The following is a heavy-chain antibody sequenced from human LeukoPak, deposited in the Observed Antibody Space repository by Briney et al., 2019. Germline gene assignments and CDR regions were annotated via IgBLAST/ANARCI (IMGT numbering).Heavy chain of an antibody. CDR2: INHSGST. Sequence: GSLRLSCAASGFTFSEHYTDWIPEPPRRGLEWGGEINHSGSTNYNPSLQSRVTISIDTSKNQFSLMLSSVTAADTAVSYRARVSHCSGHHLFDFWGQGTLVTVSS. V-gene: IGHV4-34*01. J-gene: IGHJ4*02. D-gene: IGHD2-15*01. CDR1: GFTFSEHY. CDR3: ARVSHCSGHHLFDF.